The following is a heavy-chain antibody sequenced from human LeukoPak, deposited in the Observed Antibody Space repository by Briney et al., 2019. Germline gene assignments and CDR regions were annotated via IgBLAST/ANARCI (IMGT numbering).Heavy chain of an antibody. Sequence: SETLSLTCTVSGGSISNYYWNWIRQPPGKGLEWIGCILSSGSTHHNPSLTSRISLSVDTSKNQFSLKLSSVTAADTAVYYCARLHHDYGSGTYGGAYNYYMDVWGKGTTVTVSS. CDR1: GGSISNYY. CDR2: ILSSGST. D-gene: IGHD3-10*01. V-gene: IGHV4-4*09. CDR3: ARLHHDYGSGTYGGAYNYYMDV. J-gene: IGHJ6*03.